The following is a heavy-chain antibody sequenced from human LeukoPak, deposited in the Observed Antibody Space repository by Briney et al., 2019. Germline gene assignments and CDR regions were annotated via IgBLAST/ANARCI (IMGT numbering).Heavy chain of an antibody. CDR3: ARDWYDNSDAFDI. CDR1: GFTFSSYG. Sequence: PGGSLRLSCAASGFTFSSYGMHWVRQAPGKGLEWVAFIRYDGSNKYYADSMKGRFTISRDNAKNSLYLQMNSLRAEDTAVYYCARDWYDNSDAFDIWGQGTMVTVSS. V-gene: IGHV3-30*02. CDR2: IRYDGSNK. D-gene: IGHD3-9*01. J-gene: IGHJ3*02.